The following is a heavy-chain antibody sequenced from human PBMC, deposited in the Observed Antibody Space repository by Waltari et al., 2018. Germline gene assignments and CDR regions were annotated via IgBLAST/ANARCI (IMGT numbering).Heavy chain of an antibody. J-gene: IGHJ6*03. D-gene: IGHD2-15*01. CDR1: GAAIRRSSYY. CDR3: ARQEYVVAGWSISGDYYYYVDV. Sequence: QLQLQESGPGLVKPPETLSLTCTVSGAAIRRSSYYWGWIRQPPGKGLEWIGSIHYSGTTSYNSSLKSRVTMSVDTSKNQVSLKVSSVTAADTAVYYCARQEYVVAGWSISGDYYYYVDVWGKGTTVTVSS. CDR2: IHYSGTT. V-gene: IGHV4-39*01.